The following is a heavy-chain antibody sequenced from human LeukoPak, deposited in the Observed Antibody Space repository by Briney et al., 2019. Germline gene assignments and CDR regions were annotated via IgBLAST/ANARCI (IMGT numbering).Heavy chain of an antibody. Sequence: SQTLSLTCTVSGGSISSGSYYWSWIRQPAGKGLEWIGRIYTSGSTNYNPSLKSRVTISVDTSKNQFSLKLSSVTAADTAVYYCARGYVDTAMVRPLGAFDIWGQGTMVTVSS. CDR1: GGSISSGSYY. J-gene: IGHJ3*02. D-gene: IGHD5-18*01. CDR2: IYTSGST. V-gene: IGHV4-61*02. CDR3: ARGYVDTAMVRPLGAFDI.